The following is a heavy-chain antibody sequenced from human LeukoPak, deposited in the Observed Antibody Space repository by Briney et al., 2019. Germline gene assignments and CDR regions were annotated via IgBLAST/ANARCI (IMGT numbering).Heavy chain of an antibody. CDR3: ARDNRYKILRFLEWSHRWFDP. D-gene: IGHD3-3*01. J-gene: IGHJ5*02. CDR2: IYYSGST. CDR1: GGSISSYY. V-gene: IGHV4-59*01. Sequence: SETLSLTCTVSGGSISSYYWSWIRQPPGKGLEWIGYIYYSGSTNYNPSLKSRVTISVDTSKNQFSLKLSSVTAADTAVYYCARDNRYKILRFLEWSHRWFDPWGQGTLVTVSS.